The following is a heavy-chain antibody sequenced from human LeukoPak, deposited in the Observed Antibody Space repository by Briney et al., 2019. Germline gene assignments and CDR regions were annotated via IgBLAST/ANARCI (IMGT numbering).Heavy chain of an antibody. Sequence: GGSLRLSCAASGFTFSSYAMHWVRQAPGKGLEYVSAISSNGGSTYYANSVKGRFTISRDNSKNTLYLQMGSLRAEDMAVYYCARDCYGYGDPGVYWGQGTLVTVSS. J-gene: IGHJ4*02. CDR1: GFTFSSYA. CDR3: ARDCYGYGDPGVY. D-gene: IGHD4-17*01. V-gene: IGHV3-64*01. CDR2: ISSNGGST.